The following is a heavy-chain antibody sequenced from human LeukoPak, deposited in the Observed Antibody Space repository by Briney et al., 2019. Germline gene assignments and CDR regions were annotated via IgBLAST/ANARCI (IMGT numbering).Heavy chain of an antibody. Sequence: PSETLSLTCTVSGGSISSSSYYWGWIRQPPGKGLEWIGSIYYSGSTYYNPSLKSRVTISVDTSKNQFSLKLSSVTAADTAVYYCARRRDEFDYWGQGTLVTVSS. D-gene: IGHD5-24*01. CDR1: GGSISSSSYY. V-gene: IGHV4-39*01. CDR2: IYYSGST. J-gene: IGHJ4*02. CDR3: ARRRDEFDY.